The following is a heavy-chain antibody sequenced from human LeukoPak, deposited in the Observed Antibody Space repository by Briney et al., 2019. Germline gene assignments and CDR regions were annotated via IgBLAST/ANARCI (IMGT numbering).Heavy chain of an antibody. D-gene: IGHD3-10*01. Sequence: SETLSLTCAVYGGSFSGCYWSWIRQPPGKGLEWIGEINHSGSTNYNPSLKSRVTISVDTSKNQFSLKLSSVTAADTAVYYCARGRGRSDCWGQATLVTVSS. CDR1: GGSFSGCY. J-gene: IGHJ4*02. V-gene: IGHV4-34*01. CDR3: ARGRGRSDC. CDR2: INHSGST.